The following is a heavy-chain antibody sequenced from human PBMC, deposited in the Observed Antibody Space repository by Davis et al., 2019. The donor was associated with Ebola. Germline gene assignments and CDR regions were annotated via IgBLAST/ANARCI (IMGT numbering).Heavy chain of an antibody. Sequence: GESLKISCAASGFSLSNYWVHWVRQGPGKGLVWVSRINVDGSMTTYADSVKGRFTIFRDNAKNTVYLQMDSLRAEDTAVYYCARVSVGSASRWFDPWGQGTLVTVSS. D-gene: IGHD1-1*01. V-gene: IGHV3-74*01. CDR3: ARVSVGSASRWFDP. J-gene: IGHJ5*02. CDR1: GFSLSNYW. CDR2: INVDGSMT.